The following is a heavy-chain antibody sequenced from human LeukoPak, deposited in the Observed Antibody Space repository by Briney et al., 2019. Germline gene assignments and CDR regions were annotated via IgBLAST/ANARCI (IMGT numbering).Heavy chain of an antibody. CDR3: ASSYCSSTSCYYYYYYYMDV. CDR1: GGSISSYY. D-gene: IGHD2-2*01. J-gene: IGHJ6*03. Sequence: PSETLSLTCTVSGGSISSYYWSWIRQPPGKGLEWIGYIYYSGSTNYNPSLKSRVTISVDTSKNQFSLKLSSVTAADTAVYYCASSYCSSTSCYYYYYYYMDVWGKGTTVTVSS. V-gene: IGHV4-59*08. CDR2: IYYSGST.